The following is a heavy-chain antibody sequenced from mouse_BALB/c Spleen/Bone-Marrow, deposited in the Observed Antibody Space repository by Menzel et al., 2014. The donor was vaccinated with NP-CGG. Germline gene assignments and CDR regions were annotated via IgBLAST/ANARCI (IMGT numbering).Heavy chain of an antibody. CDR2: INPDSSTI. J-gene: IGHJ1*01. CDR3: ARLNYYGNFFV. D-gene: IGHD1-1*01. V-gene: IGHV4-1*02. CDR1: GFDFSRYL. Sequence: LVESGGSLKLSCAASGFDFSRYLMSWVRQAPGKGLEWIGEINPDSSTINYTPSLKDKFIISRDNAKNTLYLQMSKVRSEDTALYYCARLNYYGNFFVWGAGTTVTVSS.